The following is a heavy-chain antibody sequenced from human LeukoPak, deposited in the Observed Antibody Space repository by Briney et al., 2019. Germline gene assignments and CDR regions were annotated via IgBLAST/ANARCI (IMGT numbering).Heavy chain of an antibody. CDR1: GDSISSSNW. CDR2: IYHSGST. CDR3: ARVAVKLWTPLFDY. J-gene: IGHJ4*02. Sequence: PSGTLSLTCAVSGDSISSSNWWSRGRQPPGKGLGWIGEIYHSGSTNYNPSRKSRVTILVDKSTNQFSLKLSSVPAADTAVYYCARVAVKLWTPLFDYWGQGTLVTVSS. V-gene: IGHV4-4*02. D-gene: IGHD5-18*01.